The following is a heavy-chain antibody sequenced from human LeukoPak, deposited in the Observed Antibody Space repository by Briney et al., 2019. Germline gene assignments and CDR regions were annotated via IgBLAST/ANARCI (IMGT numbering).Heavy chain of an antibody. CDR3: VAPPPYSENFQD. Sequence: SVKVSCKTSGSTFSTYAISWVRQAPGQGPEWMGRILPILGITTYAQKFQGRVTITADKSTSTAYMELSSLRSEDTAVYYCVAPPPYSENFQDWGQGTLVTVSS. CDR2: ILPILGIT. CDR1: GSTFSTYA. J-gene: IGHJ1*01. D-gene: IGHD2-21*01. V-gene: IGHV1-69*04.